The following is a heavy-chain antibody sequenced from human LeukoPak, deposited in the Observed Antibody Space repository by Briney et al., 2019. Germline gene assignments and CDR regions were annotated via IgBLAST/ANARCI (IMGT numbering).Heavy chain of an antibody. CDR2: IIPIFGTA. Sequence: SVKVSCKASGGTFSSYAISWVRQAPGQGLEWMGGIIPIFGTANYAQKFQGRVTITADKSTSTAYMELSSLRSEDTAVYYCARDSFPYYYDSSGQGDYWGQGTLVTVSS. CDR1: GGTFSSYA. V-gene: IGHV1-69*06. J-gene: IGHJ4*02. CDR3: ARDSFPYYYDSSGQGDY. D-gene: IGHD3-22*01.